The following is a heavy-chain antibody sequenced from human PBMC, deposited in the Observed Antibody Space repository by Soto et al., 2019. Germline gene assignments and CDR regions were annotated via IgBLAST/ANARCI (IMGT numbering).Heavy chain of an antibody. CDR2: ISYSGST. J-gene: IGHJ2*01. Sequence: QVQLQESGPGLVRPSQTLSLTSTVSGDSITSDNYYWTWIRQHPGTGLEWIGYISYSGSTYYNPSLKSRVTISVDPSKNQFSLKVTPVTAADTAVYYCARLDPTNWYVDLWGRGTLVTVSS. V-gene: IGHV4-31*03. CDR1: GDSITSDNYY. D-gene: IGHD2-2*03. CDR3: ARLDPTNWYVDL.